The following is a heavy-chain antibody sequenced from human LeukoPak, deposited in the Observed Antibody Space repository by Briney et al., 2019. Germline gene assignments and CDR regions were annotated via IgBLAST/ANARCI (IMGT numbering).Heavy chain of an antibody. D-gene: IGHD3-16*01. CDR1: GFTIRNFW. V-gene: IGHV3-7*05. CDR2: IKQDGSEK. J-gene: IGHJ4*02. Sequence: GGSLRLSCAASGFTIRNFWMNWVRQAPGKGLEWVANIKQDGSEKYYVDSVKGRFTISRDNAKNSLYLQMNSLRAEDTAVYYCARDYGAFSFDYWGQGTLVTVSS. CDR3: ARDYGAFSFDY.